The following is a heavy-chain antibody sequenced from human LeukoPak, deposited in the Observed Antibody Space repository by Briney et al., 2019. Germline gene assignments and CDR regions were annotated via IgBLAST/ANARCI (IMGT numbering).Heavy chain of an antibody. CDR1: GFTFTSSA. CDR3: AARSSYSSGWNFDY. Sequence: GASVKVSCKASGFTFTSSAVQWVRQARGQRLEWIGWIVVGSGNTNYAQKFQERVTITRDMSTSTAYMELSSLRSEDTAVYYCAARSSYSSGWNFDYWGQGTLVTASS. CDR2: IVVGSGNT. J-gene: IGHJ4*02. D-gene: IGHD6-19*01. V-gene: IGHV1-58*01.